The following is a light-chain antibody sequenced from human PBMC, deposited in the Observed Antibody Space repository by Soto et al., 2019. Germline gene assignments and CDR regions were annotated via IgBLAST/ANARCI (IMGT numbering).Light chain of an antibody. CDR2: KAS. J-gene: IGKJ1*01. CDR1: HTISSW. CDR3: QHYNSYSEA. V-gene: IGKV1-5*03. Sequence: DIHMSQSPSTLSVSVGDRVTITCRASHTISSWLAWYQQKAGKAPKLLIYKASTLKSGVPSRFSGSGSGTEFTLTISSLQPDDFATYYCQHYNSYSEAFGQGTKVDIK.